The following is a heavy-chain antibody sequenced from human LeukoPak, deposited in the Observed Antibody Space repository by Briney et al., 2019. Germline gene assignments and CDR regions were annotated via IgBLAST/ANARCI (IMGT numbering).Heavy chain of an antibody. Sequence: ASVKVSCKASGYTFTGYYMHWVRQAPGQGLEWMGRINPNSGGTNYAQKFQGRVTMTRDTSISTAYMELSRLRSDDTAVYYCARASHDFWSGYSQLIDYWGQGTLVTVSS. CDR2: INPNSGGT. CDR3: ARASHDFWSGYSQLIDY. D-gene: IGHD3-3*01. CDR1: GYTFTGYY. V-gene: IGHV1-2*06. J-gene: IGHJ4*02.